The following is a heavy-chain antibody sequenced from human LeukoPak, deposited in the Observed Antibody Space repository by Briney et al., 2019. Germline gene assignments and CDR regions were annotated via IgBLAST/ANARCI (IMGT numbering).Heavy chain of an antibody. V-gene: IGHV3-7*04. CDR3: ARGVTNAFDI. CDR2: IKEDGSEK. CDR1: GFTFSYYW. Sequence: GGPLRLSCAASGFTFSYYWMSWVRQAPGKGLEWVANIKEDGSEKYYVDSVKGRFTISRDNAKNSLYLQMNSLRAEDTAVYYCARGVTNAFDIWGQGTMVTVSS. J-gene: IGHJ3*02. D-gene: IGHD3-3*01.